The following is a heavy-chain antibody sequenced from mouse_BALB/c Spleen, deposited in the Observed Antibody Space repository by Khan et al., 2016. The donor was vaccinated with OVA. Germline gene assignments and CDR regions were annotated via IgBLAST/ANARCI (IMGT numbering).Heavy chain of an antibody. J-gene: IGHJ2*01. V-gene: IGHV3-2*02. Sequence: EVQLVESGPGLVKPSQSLSLTCNVTGYSITSDYAWNWIRQLGGDKLEWRGFISYSGKNNYNAFIKSRISITRDTSRNQFFLQLNSVTTADTAAYYCARVYWGDFAYWGQGTTLTVSA. CDR2: ISYSGKN. CDR3: ARVYWGDFAY. CDR1: GYSITSDYA. D-gene: IGHD1-1*01.